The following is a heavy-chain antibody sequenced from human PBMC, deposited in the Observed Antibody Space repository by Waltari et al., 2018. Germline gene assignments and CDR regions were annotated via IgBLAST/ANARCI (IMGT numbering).Heavy chain of an antibody. CDR3: ARDRPHTGDRVGDEDAFDI. CDR2: IIPSFGTA. CDR1: GGTFSSYA. J-gene: IGHJ3*02. D-gene: IGHD7-27*01. Sequence: QVQLVQSGAEVKKPGSSVKVSCKASGGTFSSYAISWVRQAPGQGLEWMGGIIPSFGTANYAQKFQGKVTITADESTGTAYMELSSLRSEDTAVYYCARDRPHTGDRVGDEDAFDIWGQGTMVTVSS. V-gene: IGHV1-69*13.